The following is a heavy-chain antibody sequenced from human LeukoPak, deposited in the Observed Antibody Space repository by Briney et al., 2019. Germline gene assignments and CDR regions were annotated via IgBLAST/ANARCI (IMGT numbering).Heavy chain of an antibody. Sequence: GGSLRLSCAASGFTFSSYEMNWVRQAPGKGPEWVSYISSSGSTIYYADSVKGRFTISRDNAKNSLYLQMNSLRAEDTAVYYCAREERRITAMVPYAFDIWGQGTMVTVSS. CDR2: ISSSGSTI. CDR3: AREERRITAMVPYAFDI. CDR1: GFTFSSYE. V-gene: IGHV3-48*03. J-gene: IGHJ3*02. D-gene: IGHD5-18*01.